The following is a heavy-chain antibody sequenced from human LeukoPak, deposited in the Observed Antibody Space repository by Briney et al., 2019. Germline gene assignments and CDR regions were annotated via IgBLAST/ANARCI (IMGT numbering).Heavy chain of an antibody. CDR1: GFTLSSYA. CDR3: TRGRGSYSLDY. CDR2: ISCDGSNE. V-gene: IGHV3-30*04. J-gene: IGHJ4*02. Sequence: GGSLRLSCAASGFTLSSYAMHWVRQAPGKGLEWGAIISCDGSNEHSADSVKARFTIPRDNSKNTLYLQMNSLRAEDTAIYYCTRGRGSYSLDYWGRRTLVTVSS. D-gene: IGHD1-26*01.